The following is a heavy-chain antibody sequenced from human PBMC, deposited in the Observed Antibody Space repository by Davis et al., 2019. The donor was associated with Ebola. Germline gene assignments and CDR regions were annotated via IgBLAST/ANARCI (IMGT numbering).Heavy chain of an antibody. J-gene: IGHJ4*02. V-gene: IGHV3-43*01. D-gene: IGHD3-16*01. CDR2: ITCDGGST. CDR1: GFTFDDFA. Sequence: PGGSLRLSCAASGFTFDDFAMHWVRQVPGKGLEWVSLITCDGGSTYYADSLKGRFTISRDNSKDSLYLQMNSLRTEDTALYYCAKDRGGATFDYWGQGTLVTVSS. CDR3: AKDRGGATFDY.